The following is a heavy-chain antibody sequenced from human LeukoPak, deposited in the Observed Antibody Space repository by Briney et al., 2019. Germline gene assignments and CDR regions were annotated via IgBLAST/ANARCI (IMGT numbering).Heavy chain of an antibody. CDR3: ARDDY. CDR1: GVTVSSNY. Sequence: PGGSLRLSRATSGVTVSSNYMSWVRQAPGKGLEWVSVIYSGGSTYYADSVKGRFTISRDNSKNTLYLQMNSLRAEDTAVYYCARDDYWGQGTLVTVSS. CDR2: IYSGGST. V-gene: IGHV3-53*01. J-gene: IGHJ4*02.